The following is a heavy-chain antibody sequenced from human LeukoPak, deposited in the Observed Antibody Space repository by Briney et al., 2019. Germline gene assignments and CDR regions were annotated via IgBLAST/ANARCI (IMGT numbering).Heavy chain of an antibody. V-gene: IGHV1-69*13. Sequence: SVKVSCKASGGTFSSYAISWVRQAPGQGLEWMGGIIPIFGTANYAQKFQGRVTITADESTSTAYMELSSLRSEDTAVYYCAREGLSSSWYDHNDYWGQGTLVTVSS. CDR3: AREGLSSSWYDHNDY. D-gene: IGHD6-13*01. CDR2: IIPIFGTA. J-gene: IGHJ4*02. CDR1: GGTFSSYA.